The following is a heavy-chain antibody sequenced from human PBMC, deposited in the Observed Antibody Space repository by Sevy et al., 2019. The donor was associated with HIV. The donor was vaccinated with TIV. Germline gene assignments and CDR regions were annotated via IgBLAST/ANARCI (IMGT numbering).Heavy chain of an antibody. D-gene: IGHD3-10*01. CDR2: ISSNGGST. CDR1: GFTFSSYA. Sequence: GGSLRLSCSASGFTFSSYAMHWVRQAPGKGLEYVSAISSNGGSTYYADSVKGRFTISRDNSKNTLYLQMSSLRAEDTAVYYCVKDSTLAGEFRLWDYYYYYMDVWGKGTTVTVSS. J-gene: IGHJ6*03. V-gene: IGHV3-64D*06. CDR3: VKDSTLAGEFRLWDYYYYYMDV.